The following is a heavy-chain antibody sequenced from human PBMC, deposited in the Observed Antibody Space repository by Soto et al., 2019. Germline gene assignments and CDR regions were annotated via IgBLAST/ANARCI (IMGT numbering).Heavy chain of an antibody. CDR1: GGSLTSYY. D-gene: IGHD3-3*02. J-gene: IGHJ4*02. CDR2: IYYTGNT. Sequence: QVQLQESGPGLVKPSETLSLTCTVSGGSLTSYYWSWIRQPPGKGLEWIGYIYYTGNTNYNPSLKRCFPRSVDSSKNQFSVKLNPGTGADAAVFSGGRVLAPGGQGTLVT. CDR3: GRVLAP. V-gene: IGHV4-59*01.